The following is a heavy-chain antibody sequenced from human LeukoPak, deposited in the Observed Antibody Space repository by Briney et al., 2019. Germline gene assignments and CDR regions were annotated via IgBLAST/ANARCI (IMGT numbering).Heavy chain of an antibody. CDR1: GGSISNYY. CDR3: ARRYTAGPGERFDY. J-gene: IGHJ4*02. D-gene: IGHD1-1*01. V-gene: IGHV4-59*08. Sequence: SETLSLTCTVSGGSISNYYWTWIRQPPGKGLEWIGYIYSSGNTNYNPSLNSRVTISLDASKNQFSLMLRSLTAADTAVYYCARRYTAGPGERFDYWGQGSLVTVSS. CDR2: IYSSGNT.